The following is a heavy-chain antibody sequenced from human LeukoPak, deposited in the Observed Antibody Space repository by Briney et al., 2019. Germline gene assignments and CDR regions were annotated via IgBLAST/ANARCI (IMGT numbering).Heavy chain of an antibody. Sequence: ASVKVSCKASGYTFTSYGINWVRQATGQGLEWMGWMNPNSGNTGYAQKFQGRVTMTRNTSISTAYMELSSLRSEDTAVYYCARAPRIVDDAFDIWGQGTMVTVSS. V-gene: IGHV1-8*01. CDR2: MNPNSGNT. CDR3: ARAPRIVDDAFDI. J-gene: IGHJ3*02. D-gene: IGHD2-21*01. CDR1: GYTFTSYG.